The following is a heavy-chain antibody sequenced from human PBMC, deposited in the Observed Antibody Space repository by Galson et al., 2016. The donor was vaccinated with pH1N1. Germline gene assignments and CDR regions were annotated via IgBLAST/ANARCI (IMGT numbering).Heavy chain of an antibody. D-gene: IGHD3-3*01. CDR1: GGSISTSYYH. CDR2: VYYSGSL. Sequence: LTCTVSGGSISTSYYHWAWIRQAPGVGLEWIGSVYYSGSLYYNPSLKSRVTISVDTSKNQFSLKVKSVTAAATAKYYCARYYDYWTTYYFDYWGQGTLVTVSS. CDR3: ARYYDYWTTYYFDY. J-gene: IGHJ4*02. V-gene: IGHV4-39*07.